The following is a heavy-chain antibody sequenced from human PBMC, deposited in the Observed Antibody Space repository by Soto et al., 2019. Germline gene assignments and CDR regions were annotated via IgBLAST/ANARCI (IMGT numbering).Heavy chain of an antibody. Sequence: PSETLSLTCTVSGGSISSGDYYWSWIRQPPGKGLEWIGYIYYSGSTYYNPSLKSRVTISVDTSKNQFSLKLSSVTAADTAVYYCARVEIAAAGTEWFDPWGQGTLVTVSS. CDR2: IYYSGST. D-gene: IGHD6-13*01. V-gene: IGHV4-30-4*01. CDR1: GGSISSGDYY. CDR3: ARVEIAAAGTEWFDP. J-gene: IGHJ5*02.